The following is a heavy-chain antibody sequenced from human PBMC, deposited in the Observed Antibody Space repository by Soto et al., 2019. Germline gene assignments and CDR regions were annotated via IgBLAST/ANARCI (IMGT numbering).Heavy chain of an antibody. CDR1: GFTLSSYA. CDR3: AKVEIGAFDY. J-gene: IGHJ4*02. Sequence: GGSLRLSCAASGFTLSSYAINWFRQAPGKGLEWVSVISGSGGGTYYADSVKGRFTISRDSSKNTVYLQMNSLRAEDTAVYYCAKVEIGAFDYWGQGSLVTVSS. V-gene: IGHV3-23*01. CDR2: ISGSGGGT. D-gene: IGHD3-3*01.